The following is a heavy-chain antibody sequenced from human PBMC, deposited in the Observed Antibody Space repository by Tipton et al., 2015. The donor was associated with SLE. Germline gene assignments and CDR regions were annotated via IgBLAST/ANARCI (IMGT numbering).Heavy chain of an antibody. CDR3: ARVLYYGSGSYYFDY. D-gene: IGHD3-10*01. J-gene: IGHJ4*02. CDR1: GGSISSYY. CDR2: IYYSGST. Sequence: LRLSCTVSGGSISSYYWSWIRQPPGKGLEWIGYIYYSGSTNYNPSLKSRVTISVDTSKNQFSLKLSSVTAADTAVYYCARVLYYGSGSYYFDYWGQGTPVTVAS. V-gene: IGHV4-59*01.